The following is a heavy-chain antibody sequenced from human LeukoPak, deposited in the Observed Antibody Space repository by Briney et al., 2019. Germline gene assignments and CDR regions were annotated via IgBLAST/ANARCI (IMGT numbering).Heavy chain of an antibody. CDR3: AKGGSSSWDHFDY. CDR2: IRYDGINE. V-gene: IGHV3-30*02. CDR1: GFTFSSFG. D-gene: IGHD6-13*01. J-gene: IGHJ4*02. Sequence: GGSLRLSCAASGFTFSSFGMHWVRQAPGKGLEWVTFIRYDGINEYYADSVKGRFTISRDNSKNTLYLQMNILRPEDTAVYYCAKGGSSSWDHFDYWGQGTLVTVSS.